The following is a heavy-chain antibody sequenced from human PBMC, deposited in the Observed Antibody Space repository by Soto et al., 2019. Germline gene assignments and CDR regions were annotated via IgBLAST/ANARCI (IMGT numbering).Heavy chain of an antibody. D-gene: IGHD6-13*01. CDR2: IWYDGSNK. CDR3: ARVGSSWSFDY. V-gene: IGHV3-33*01. Sequence: QAQLVESGGGVVQPGRSLRLSCAASGFTFSSYGMHWVRQAPGKGLEWVAIIWYDGSNKYYADSVKGRFTISRDSSKNTLYLQMNSPRAEDTAVYYCARVGSSWSFDYWGQGTLVTVSS. J-gene: IGHJ4*02. CDR1: GFTFSSYG.